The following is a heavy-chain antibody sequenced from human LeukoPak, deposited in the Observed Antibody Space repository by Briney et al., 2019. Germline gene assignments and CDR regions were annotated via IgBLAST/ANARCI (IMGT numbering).Heavy chain of an antibody. CDR1: GGTFSSYA. D-gene: IGHD2-15*01. V-gene: IGHV1-69*13. J-gene: IGHJ6*02. CDR3: ARCSGGSCYSLYYYGMDV. Sequence: GASVKVSCKASGGTFSSYAISWVRQAPGQGLEWMGGIIPIFGTANYAQKFQGRVTITADESTSTAYMELGSLRSEDTAVYYCARCSGGSCYSLYYYGMDVWGQGTTVTVSS. CDR2: IIPIFGTA.